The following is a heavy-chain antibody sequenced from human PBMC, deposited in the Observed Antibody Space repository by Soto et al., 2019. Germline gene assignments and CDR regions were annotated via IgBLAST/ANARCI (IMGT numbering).Heavy chain of an antibody. CDR3: SCHLESTTYFYY. J-gene: IGHJ4*02. D-gene: IGHD1-1*01. CDR1: GGSISNSDYF. V-gene: IGHV4-39*01. CDR2: ISHTGSP. Sequence: SETLSLTCTVSGGSISNSDYFWAWMRQPPGKGLEWVGTISHTGSPRYNPSLKSRVTISVDTSKNQFSLRLPSVTAADTAVFFFSCHLESTTYFYYWARGTLVTVSA.